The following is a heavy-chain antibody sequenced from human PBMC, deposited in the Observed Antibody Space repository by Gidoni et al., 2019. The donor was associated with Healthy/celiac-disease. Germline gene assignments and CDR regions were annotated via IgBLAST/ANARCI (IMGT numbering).Heavy chain of an antibody. CDR1: GFTVSSNY. CDR2: IYSGGST. CDR3: ARDSPGAAAGTPYYYYYGVWTS. J-gene: IGHJ6*02. Sequence: EVQLVESGGGLIQPGGSLRLSCAASGFTVSSNYMSWVRQAPGKGLEWVSVIYSGGSTYYADSVKGRFTISRDNSKNTLYLQMNSLRAEDTAVYYCARDSPGAAAGTPYYYYYGVWTSGAKGPRSPSP. V-gene: IGHV3-53*01. D-gene: IGHD6-13*01.